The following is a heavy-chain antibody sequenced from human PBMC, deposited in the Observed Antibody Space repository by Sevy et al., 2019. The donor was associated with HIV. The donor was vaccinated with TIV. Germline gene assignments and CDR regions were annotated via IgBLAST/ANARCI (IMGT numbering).Heavy chain of an antibody. D-gene: IGHD1-1*01. CDR2: IKSNADGGTA. CDR3: ATGGTAEAFDV. Sequence: GGSLRLSCAASGFTFSNFWISWVRQAPEKGLEWVGHIKSNADGGTADYAERFKGKFTISREDSKNTLFLQMSSLKTEDTAVYYCATGGTAEAFDVWGPGTMVTVSS. CDR1: GFTFSNFW. V-gene: IGHV3-15*01. J-gene: IGHJ3*01.